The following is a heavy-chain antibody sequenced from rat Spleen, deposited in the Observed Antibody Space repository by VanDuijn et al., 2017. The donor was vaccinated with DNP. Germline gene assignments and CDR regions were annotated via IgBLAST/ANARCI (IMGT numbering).Heavy chain of an antibody. CDR2: ITPDGSTT. Sequence: EVQLVETGGGSVQPGRSLKLSCVASGFTFSSYWMFWIRQAPGEGLEWVSSITPDGSTTHYSDSVRGRFTISRDNAKSTLYLQVNSLRSEDMATYYCARHYGGYSYYWYFDFWGPGTMVTVSS. CDR3: ARHYGGYSYYWYFDF. V-gene: IGHV5-58*01. CDR1: GFTFSSYW. J-gene: IGHJ1*01. D-gene: IGHD1-11*01.